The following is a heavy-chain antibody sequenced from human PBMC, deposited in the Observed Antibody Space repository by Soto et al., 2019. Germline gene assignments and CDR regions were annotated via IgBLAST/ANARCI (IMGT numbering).Heavy chain of an antibody. D-gene: IGHD6-13*01. V-gene: IGHV6-1*01. CDR2: TYFRFNWYY. J-gene: IGHJ4*02. CDR3: ARDGYSTGWYVFDY. Sequence: SQSLSLTCAISVDSVSSNTAAWNWVRQSPSRGLEWLGRTYFRFNWYYDYAVSIKSRITISPDTSRNQFSLQLTSVTPEDTAVYFCARDGYSTGWYVFDYWGQGTLVTVSS. CDR1: VDSVSSNTAA.